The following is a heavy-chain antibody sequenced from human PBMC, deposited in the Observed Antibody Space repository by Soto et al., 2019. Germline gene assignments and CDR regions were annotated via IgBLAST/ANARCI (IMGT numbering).Heavy chain of an antibody. CDR2: ISGSGGST. V-gene: IGHV3-23*01. CDR1: GSTLSSYA. J-gene: IGHJ4*02. D-gene: IGHD3-22*01. Sequence: ERSRRRSCAPSGSTLSSYAMIWVRQAPGKGLEWVSTISGSGGSTYYADSVKGRFTISRDNSKNSRYLQMKSLRAADTALYYSAKGPDRSGHTHSNYWGQGTLVTFCS. CDR3: AKGPDRSGHTHSNY.